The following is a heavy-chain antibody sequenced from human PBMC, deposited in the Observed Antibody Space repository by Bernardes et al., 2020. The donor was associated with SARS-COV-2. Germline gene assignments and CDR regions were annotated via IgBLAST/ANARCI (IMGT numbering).Heavy chain of an antibody. J-gene: IGHJ4*02. D-gene: IGHD6-19*01. CDR3: ARSGSGWAHSDY. CDR1: GYTFTSNG. Sequence: SVKVSCKASGYTFTSNGISWVRQAPGPGLEWLGWTNAYNDNTNYAQKFHDRITMTTDTSTSTAYMELRSLRSDDTAVYYCARSGSGWAHSDYWGQGTLVTGSS. CDR2: TNAYNDNT. V-gene: IGHV1-18*01.